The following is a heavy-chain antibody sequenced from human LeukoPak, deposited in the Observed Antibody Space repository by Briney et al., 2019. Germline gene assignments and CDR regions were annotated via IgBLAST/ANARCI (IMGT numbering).Heavy chain of an antibody. D-gene: IGHD7-27*01. V-gene: IGHV4-59*01. J-gene: IGHJ3*02. Sequence: KPSETLSLTCPVSGGSISSYYWSWIRQPPGKGLEWIGYIYYSGSTNYNPSLKSRVTISVDAPKNQFSLKLSSVTAADTAVYYCARDLTWGAFDIWGQGTMVTVSS. CDR3: ARDLTWGAFDI. CDR2: IYYSGST. CDR1: GGSISSYY.